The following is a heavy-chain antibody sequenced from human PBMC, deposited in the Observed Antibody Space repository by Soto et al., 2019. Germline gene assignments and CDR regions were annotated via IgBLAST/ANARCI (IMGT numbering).Heavy chain of an antibody. CDR1: GFTLSDYY. CDR2: ISSSGTII. J-gene: IGHJ6*03. Sequence: QVQLVESGGGLAKPGGSLRLSCEASGFTLSDYYMSWIRQAPGKGLEWISYISSSGTIIYYADSVKGRFTISRDNAKKSLYLQMNSLRAEDTAVYYCARGVKQWLVGEDYYYYYMDVWGKGTTVTVSS. D-gene: IGHD6-19*01. V-gene: IGHV3-11*01. CDR3: ARGVKQWLVGEDYYYYYMDV.